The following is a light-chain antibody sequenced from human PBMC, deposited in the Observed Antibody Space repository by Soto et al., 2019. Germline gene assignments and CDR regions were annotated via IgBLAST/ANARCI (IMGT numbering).Light chain of an antibody. CDR1: QAISGY. CDR2: EAA. Sequence: DIQMTQSPSTLSASVADRVTIACRASQAISGYLAWYQRKPGKAPKLLIYEAANLQPGVSSRFSGSGSGTEFTLTINSLQPDDFATYYCQQYSSYPLTFGGGTKVEIK. V-gene: IGKV1-5*01. CDR3: QQYSSYPLT. J-gene: IGKJ4*01.